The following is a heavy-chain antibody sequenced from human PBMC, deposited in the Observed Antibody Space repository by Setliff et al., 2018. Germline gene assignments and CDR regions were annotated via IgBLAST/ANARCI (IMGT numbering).Heavy chain of an antibody. CDR1: GGTFSNYA. CDR3: ARADSNTYYYYYYMDV. J-gene: IGHJ6*03. V-gene: IGHV1-69*05. D-gene: IGHD4-4*01. Sequence: GASVKVSCKASGGTFSNYAISWVRQAPGQGLEWMGGIIPFFATTKYAQRFQGRVTITTDESTSTAYMELSSLTSDDTAVYYCARADSNTYYYYYYMDVWGKGTTVTAP. CDR2: IIPFFATT.